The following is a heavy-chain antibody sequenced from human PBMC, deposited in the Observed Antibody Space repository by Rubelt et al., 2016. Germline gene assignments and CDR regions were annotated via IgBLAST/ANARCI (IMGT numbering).Heavy chain of an antibody. J-gene: IGHJ4*02. CDR1: GGSISSSSYY. Sequence: QLQLQESGPGLVKPSETLSLTCTVSGGSISSSSYYWGWIRQPPGKGLEWIGSIYYSGSTYYNPSLKSRVTISVETSKSQFSLRLSSVTAADTAGYYCARGRFLEWLPPDYWGQGTLVTVSS. CDR2: IYYSGST. CDR3: ARGRFLEWLPPDY. D-gene: IGHD3-3*01. V-gene: IGHV4-39*01.